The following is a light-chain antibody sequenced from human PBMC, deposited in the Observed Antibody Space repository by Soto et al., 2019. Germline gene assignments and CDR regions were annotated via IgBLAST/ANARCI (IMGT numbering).Light chain of an antibody. Sequence: QSALTQPASVPGSLGQSITISCTGTSSDVGGYNFVSWYQQHPGRAPKLMIYEVTNRPSGVSNRFSGSKSGSTASLTISGLQAKDEADYYCGSYTSSSTYVFGPGTK. CDR1: SSDVGGYNF. V-gene: IGLV2-14*01. CDR2: EVT. J-gene: IGLJ1*01. CDR3: GSYTSSSTYV.